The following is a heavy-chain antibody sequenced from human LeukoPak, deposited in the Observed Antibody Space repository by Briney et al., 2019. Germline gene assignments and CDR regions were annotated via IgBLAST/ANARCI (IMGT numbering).Heavy chain of an antibody. CDR3: ASIAYYYDSSGYYSGWYFQH. D-gene: IGHD3-22*01. CDR1: GGSISSYY. Sequence: SETLSLTCTVSGGSISSYYWSWIRQPPGKGLEWIGYIYYSGSTNYNPSLKSRVTMSVDTSKNQFSLKLSSVTAADTAVYYCASIAYYYDSSGYYSGWYFQHWGQGTLVTVSS. CDR2: IYYSGST. J-gene: IGHJ1*01. V-gene: IGHV4-59*12.